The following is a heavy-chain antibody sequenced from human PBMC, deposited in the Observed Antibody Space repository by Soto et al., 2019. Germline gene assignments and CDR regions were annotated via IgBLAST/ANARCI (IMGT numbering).Heavy chain of an antibody. J-gene: IGHJ6*02. CDR2: FYYSGST. Sequence: SETLSLTCTVSGGSISSYYWSWIRQPPGKGLEWIGYFYYSGSTNYNPSLKSRVTISVDTFKNQFSLKLSSVTAAATAVYYFARDTTVGDSYGYYYYHYGMDVWGQGTTVTVSS. CDR1: GGSISSYY. D-gene: IGHD5-18*01. CDR3: ARDTTVGDSYGYYYYHYGMDV. V-gene: IGHV4-59*01.